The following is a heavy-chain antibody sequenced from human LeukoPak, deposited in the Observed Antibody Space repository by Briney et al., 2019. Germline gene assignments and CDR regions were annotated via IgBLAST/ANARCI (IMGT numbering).Heavy chain of an antibody. CDR1: GDSVSSNSAA. V-gene: IGHV6-1*01. CDR2: TYYRSKWYN. CDR3: ARQWNGCLGY. Sequence: SQTLSLTCGISGDSVSSNSAAWKWIRQSPSRGLEWLGRTYYRSKWYNDYALSVKSRITINPDTSKNQFSLLLNSVTLEDTAVYYRARQWNGCLGYWGQGTLVTVSS. D-gene: IGHD2-15*01. J-gene: IGHJ4*02.